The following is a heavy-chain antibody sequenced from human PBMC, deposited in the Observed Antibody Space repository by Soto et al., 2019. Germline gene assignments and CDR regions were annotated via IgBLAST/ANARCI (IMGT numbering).Heavy chain of an antibody. CDR3: ASDTLGILVVVNDDY. Sequence: QVQLVQSGAEVKKPGASVKVSCKTSGYIFSNYGITWVRQAPGQGLEWMGWISAYSGDTNYAQKFRGRVTMTADTSTGTAYMELRSLTSDDTAMYYCASDTLGILVVVNDDYWGQGTLVTVSS. D-gene: IGHD2-21*01. CDR2: ISAYSGDT. J-gene: IGHJ4*02. V-gene: IGHV1-18*01. CDR1: GYIFSNYG.